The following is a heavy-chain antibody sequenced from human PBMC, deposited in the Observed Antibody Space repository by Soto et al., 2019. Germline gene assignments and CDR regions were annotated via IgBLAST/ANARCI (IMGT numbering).Heavy chain of an antibody. CDR2: MNPNSGNT. D-gene: IGHD2-2*01. V-gene: IGHV1-8*01. Sequence: QVQLVQSGTEVKKPGASVKVSCKASGYTFSNYDINWVRQATGQGLEWMGWMNPNSGNTGYAQKCKGRVSMTRNTSIITAYMELSSLRSEDTAIYYCARAPRGHILVVSAPTIFYYYMDVWGKGTTVTVSS. CDR1: GYTFSNYD. CDR3: ARAPRGHILVVSAPTIFYYYMDV. J-gene: IGHJ6*03.